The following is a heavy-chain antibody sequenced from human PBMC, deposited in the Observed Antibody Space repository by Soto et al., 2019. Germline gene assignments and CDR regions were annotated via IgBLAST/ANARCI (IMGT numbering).Heavy chain of an antibody. CDR1: GFTFSSYA. V-gene: IGHV3-64*01. J-gene: IGHJ4*02. Sequence: EVQLVESGGGLVQPGGSQRLSCAASGFTFSSYAMHWVRQAPGKGLEYVSAISSNGGSTYYANSVKGRFTISRDNSKNTLYLQMGSLRAEDMAVYYCARGIAVAGTGGFDYWGQGTLVTVSS. D-gene: IGHD6-19*01. CDR2: ISSNGGST. CDR3: ARGIAVAGTGGFDY.